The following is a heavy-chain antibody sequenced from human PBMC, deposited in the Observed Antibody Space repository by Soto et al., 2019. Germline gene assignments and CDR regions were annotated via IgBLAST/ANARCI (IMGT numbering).Heavy chain of an antibody. D-gene: IGHD1-26*01. Sequence: GGSLRLSCAASGFTFSSYAMHWVRQAPGKGLEWVAVISYDGSNKYYADSVKGRFTISRDNSKNTLYLQMNSLRAEDTAVYYCARSEGVVGATYFDYWGQGTLVTVSS. CDR3: ARSEGVVGATYFDY. CDR2: ISYDGSNK. CDR1: GFTFSSYA. J-gene: IGHJ4*02. V-gene: IGHV3-30-3*01.